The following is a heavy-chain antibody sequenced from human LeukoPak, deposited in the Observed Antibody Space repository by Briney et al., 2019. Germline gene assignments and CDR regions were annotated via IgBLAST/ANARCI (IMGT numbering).Heavy chain of an antibody. Sequence: SETLSLTCAVYGGSFNGYYWSWIRQPPGKGLEWIGEVNHSGRANCNPSLKSRATITADTSKNQFSLKVTSVTAADTATYYCARHLTGERAFDISSQGTLVTVSS. J-gene: IGHJ3*02. CDR1: GGSFNGYY. V-gene: IGHV4-34*01. CDR3: ARHLTGERAFDI. CDR2: VNHSGRA. D-gene: IGHD7-27*01.